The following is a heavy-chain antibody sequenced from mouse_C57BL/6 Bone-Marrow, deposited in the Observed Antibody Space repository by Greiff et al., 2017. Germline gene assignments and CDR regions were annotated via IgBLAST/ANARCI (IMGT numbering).Heavy chain of an antibody. CDR3: ARHVTMITSEYYAMDY. CDR1: GFTFSDYY. J-gene: IGHJ4*01. V-gene: IGHV5-12*01. CDR2: ISNGGGST. Sequence: EVQVVESGGGLVQPGGSLKLSCAASGFTFSDYYMYWVRQTPEKRLEWVAYISNGGGSTYYPDTVKGRFTISRDNAKNTLYLQLSRLKSADTAMYYCARHVTMITSEYYAMDYWGQGTSVTVAS. D-gene: IGHD2-4*01.